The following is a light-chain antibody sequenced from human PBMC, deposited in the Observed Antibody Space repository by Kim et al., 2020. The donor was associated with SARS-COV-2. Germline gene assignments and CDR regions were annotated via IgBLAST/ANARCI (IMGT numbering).Light chain of an antibody. V-gene: IGLV2-14*03. Sequence: QSVTISCTRTSSDVGGYNYVSWYQQHPGKAPKLMIYDVSNRPSGVSNRFSGSKSGNTASLTISGPQAEDEADYYCSSYTSSSTLVVFGGGTQLTVL. CDR3: SSYTSSSTLVV. J-gene: IGLJ2*01. CDR1: SSDVGGYNY. CDR2: DVS.